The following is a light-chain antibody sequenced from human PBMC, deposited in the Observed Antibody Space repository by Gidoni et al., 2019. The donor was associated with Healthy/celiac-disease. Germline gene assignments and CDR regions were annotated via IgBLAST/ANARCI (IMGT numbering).Light chain of an antibody. V-gene: IGKV1-5*03. CDR1: QSISSW. CDR3: QQYNSPLT. Sequence: DIQMTQYPSTLSASVGDRVNITCRASQSISSWLAWYQQKPGKAPKLLIYKASSLASGVPSRVSGSGSGTEFTLTISSLQPDDFATYYCQQYNSPLTFGQGTKVEIK. CDR2: KAS. J-gene: IGKJ1*01.